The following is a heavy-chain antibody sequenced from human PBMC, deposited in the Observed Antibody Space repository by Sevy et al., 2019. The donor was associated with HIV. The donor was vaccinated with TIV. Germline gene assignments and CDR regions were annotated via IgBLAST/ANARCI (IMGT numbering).Heavy chain of an antibody. V-gene: IGHV3-23*01. CDR1: GFTFSSYA. Sequence: GGSLRLSCVASGFTFSSYAMSWVRQAPGKGLEWVSAISGSGGSTYYADSVKGRFTISRDNSKNTLYLQMNSLRAEDTAVYYCSKGGYCSSTSGRYYYYGMDVWGQGTTVTVSS. D-gene: IGHD2-2*01. CDR2: ISGSGGST. J-gene: IGHJ6*02. CDR3: SKGGYCSSTSGRYYYYGMDV.